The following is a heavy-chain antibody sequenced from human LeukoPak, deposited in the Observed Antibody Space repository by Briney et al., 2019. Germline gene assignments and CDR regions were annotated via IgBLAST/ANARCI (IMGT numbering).Heavy chain of an antibody. D-gene: IGHD6-13*01. J-gene: IGHJ4*02. V-gene: IGHV1-69*04. Sequence: SVKVSCKASGGTFSSYAISWVRQAPGQGLEWMGRIIPILGTATYAQKFQGRVTITADKSTSTAYMELSSLKSEDTAVYYCARGTQRGYSSSWPLLVDYWGQGTLVTVSS. CDR2: IIPILGTA. CDR1: GGTFSSYA. CDR3: ARGTQRGYSSSWPLLVDY.